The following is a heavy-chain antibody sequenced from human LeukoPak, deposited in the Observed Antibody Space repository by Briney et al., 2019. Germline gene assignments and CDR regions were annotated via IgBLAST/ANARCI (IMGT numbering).Heavy chain of an antibody. D-gene: IGHD3-3*01. J-gene: IGHJ4*02. CDR3: ARGSPHSYYDFWSGYYDYFDY. CDR2: INTDGSST. Sequence: GGSLRLSCAASGFTFSSYWMHWVRQAPGKGLVWVSRINTDGSSTSYADSVKGRFTISRDDAKNTLYLQMNSLRAEDTAVYYCARGSPHSYYDFWSGYYDYFDYWGQGTLVTVSS. V-gene: IGHV3-74*01. CDR1: GFTFSSYW.